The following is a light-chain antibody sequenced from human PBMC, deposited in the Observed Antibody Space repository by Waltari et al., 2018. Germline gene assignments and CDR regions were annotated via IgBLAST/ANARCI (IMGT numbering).Light chain of an antibody. Sequence: ETVMTQSPPTLSVSPGERAALSCRASESVSTNLAWYQQKPGQAPRVLISDASTRATGVPARFSGSGSGTEFTLTISSLQSEDFAVYYCQQYNNWPPAFGQGTKVDFK. CDR3: QQYNNWPPA. V-gene: IGKV3-15*01. CDR2: DAS. CDR1: ESVSTN. J-gene: IGKJ1*01.